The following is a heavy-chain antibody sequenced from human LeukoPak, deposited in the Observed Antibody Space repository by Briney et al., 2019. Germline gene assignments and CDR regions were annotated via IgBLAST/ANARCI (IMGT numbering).Heavy chain of an antibody. CDR2: ISSSSSYI. CDR1: GFTSSSYS. D-gene: IGHD4-17*01. V-gene: IGHV3-21*01. CDR3: ARVAYGDYLNTLDY. J-gene: IGHJ4*02. Sequence: GGSLRLSCAASGFTSSSYSMNWVRQAPGKGLEWVSSISSSSSYIYYADSVKGRFTISRDNAKNSLYLQMNSLRAEDTAVYYCARVAYGDYLNTLDYWGQGTLVTVSS.